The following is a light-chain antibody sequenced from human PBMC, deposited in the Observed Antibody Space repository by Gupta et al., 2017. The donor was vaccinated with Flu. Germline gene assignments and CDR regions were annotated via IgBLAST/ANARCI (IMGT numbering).Light chain of an antibody. Sequence: QSALTQPASVSGSPGQSIAISCTGTTSDVGANNYVSWYQQHPGKAPKVMIYGVNNRPSGVSDRFSGSKSGNTAFLTISGLQAEDEADYYCSSYRSSSTSFFFGTGNKVTVL. V-gene: IGLV2-14*01. CDR2: GVN. CDR3: SSYRSSSTSFF. CDR1: TSDVGANNY. J-gene: IGLJ1*01.